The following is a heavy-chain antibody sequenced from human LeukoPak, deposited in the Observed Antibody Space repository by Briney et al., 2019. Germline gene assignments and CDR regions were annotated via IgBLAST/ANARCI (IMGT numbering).Heavy chain of an antibody. J-gene: IGHJ4*02. CDR3: AREYSNSSASSRYFDY. CDR2: IYTSGNT. V-gene: IGHV4-4*07. D-gene: IGHD6-6*01. Sequence: SETLSLTCTVSGGSISTYYWNWIRQPAGKGLEWIGRIYTSGNTNYSPSVKSRVTMSVDTSKNQFSLELSSVTAADTAVYSCAREYSNSSASSRYFDYWGQGTLVTVSS. CDR1: GGSISTYY.